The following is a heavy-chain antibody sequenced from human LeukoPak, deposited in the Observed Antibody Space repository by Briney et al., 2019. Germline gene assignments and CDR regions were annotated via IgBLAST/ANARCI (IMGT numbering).Heavy chain of an antibody. CDR3: AKDGGNNVVVVAALHY. J-gene: IGHJ4*02. D-gene: IGHD2-15*01. CDR1: GFSFSSYA. V-gene: IGHV3-23*01. Sequence: PGGSLRLSCAASGFSFSSYAMSWVRPAPGKGLEWVSSISGSGGSTNCADSVKGRFTISRDNSKNTLFLQMNSLRAEDTAVYYCAKDGGNNVVVVAALHYWGQGTLVTVSS. CDR2: ISGSGGST.